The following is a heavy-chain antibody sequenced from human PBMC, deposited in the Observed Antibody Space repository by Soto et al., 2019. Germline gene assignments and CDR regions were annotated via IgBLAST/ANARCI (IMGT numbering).Heavy chain of an antibody. D-gene: IGHD2-21*02. V-gene: IGHV2-5*02. Sequence: QITLKESGPTLVKPTQTLTLTCTFSGFSLSTSGVSVGWIRQPPGKALEWFALIYWDDDKRYSPSLKSRLTITKDTSKNQVVLRMTNMDPVDTATYYCAHSRCGGDCLQSYPSHYDYGMDVWGQGTTVTVSS. CDR1: GFSLSTSGVS. J-gene: IGHJ6*02. CDR2: IYWDDDK. CDR3: AHSRCGGDCLQSYPSHYDYGMDV.